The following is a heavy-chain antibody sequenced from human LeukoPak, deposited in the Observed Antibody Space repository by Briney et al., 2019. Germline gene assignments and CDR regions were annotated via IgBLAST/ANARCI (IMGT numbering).Heavy chain of an antibody. CDR2: IIPIFGTA. V-gene: IGHV1-69*13. J-gene: IGHJ4*02. CDR3: ARPDEDRGYSYGYNY. CDR1: GGSFSSYA. D-gene: IGHD5-18*01. Sequence: ASVKVSCKASGGSFSSYAISWVRQAPGQGLEWMGGIIPIFGTANYAQKFQGRVTITADESTSTAYMELSSLRSEDTAVYYCARPDEDRGYSYGYNYWGQGTLVTVSS.